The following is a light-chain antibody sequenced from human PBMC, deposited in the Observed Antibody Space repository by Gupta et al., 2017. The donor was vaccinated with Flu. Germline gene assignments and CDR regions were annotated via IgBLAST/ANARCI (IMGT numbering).Light chain of an antibody. CDR2: YHSDSDY. CDR3: MIWHSNAVV. CDR1: SGINVGAYR. Sequence: CTLHSGINVGAYRIYWYRQKPGSPPQYRLRYHSDSDYRRVSGVPRRFSGSKDASANAGILLISGLQSEDEADYFCMIWHSNAVVFGGGTKLTVL. V-gene: IGLV5-45*02. J-gene: IGLJ2*01.